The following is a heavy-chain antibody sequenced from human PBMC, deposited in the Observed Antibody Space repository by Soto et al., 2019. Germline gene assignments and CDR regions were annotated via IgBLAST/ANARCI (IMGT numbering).Heavy chain of an antibody. D-gene: IGHD2-15*01. CDR1: GGSVSSGNYY. CDR3: ASALYCSGGSCSFDP. V-gene: IGHV4-61*01. CDR2: IYYSGST. Sequence: PSETLSLTCTVSGGSVSSGNYYWSWIRHPPGKGLEWIGYIYYSGSTNYNPSLKSRVTISVDTSKNQFSLKLSSVTAADTAVYYCASALYCSGGSCSFDPCGQRTLGTVS. J-gene: IGHJ5*02.